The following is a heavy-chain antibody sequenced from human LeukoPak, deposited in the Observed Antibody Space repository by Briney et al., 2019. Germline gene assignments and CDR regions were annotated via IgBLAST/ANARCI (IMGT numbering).Heavy chain of an antibody. V-gene: IGHV1-18*01. CDR2: ICAYNGNT. CDR3: ARDNRLITIFGVVISNWFDP. D-gene: IGHD3-3*01. CDR1: GYTFTSYG. Sequence: GASVKVSCKASGYTFTSYGISWVRQAPGQGLEWMGWICAYNGNTNYAQKLQGRVTMTTDTSTSTAYMELRSLRSDDTAVYYCARDNRLITIFGVVISNWFDPWGQGTLVTVSS. J-gene: IGHJ5*02.